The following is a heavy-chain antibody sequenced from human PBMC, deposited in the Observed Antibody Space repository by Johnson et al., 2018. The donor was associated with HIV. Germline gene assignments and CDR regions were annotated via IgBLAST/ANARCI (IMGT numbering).Heavy chain of an antibody. J-gene: IGHJ3*02. V-gene: IGHV3-11*04. Sequence: QVQLVESGGGLVKPGGSPRLSCAASGFTFSDHYMAWIRQAPGKGLEWVSYISSSGSNIYYADSVKGRFTVSRDNAKNSVYLQMNSLRAEDTAVYYCARLCSGCADAFYMRGQGTMVTVS. D-gene: IGHD3-10*02. CDR2: ISSSGSNI. CDR1: GFTFSDHY. CDR3: ARLCSGCADAFYM.